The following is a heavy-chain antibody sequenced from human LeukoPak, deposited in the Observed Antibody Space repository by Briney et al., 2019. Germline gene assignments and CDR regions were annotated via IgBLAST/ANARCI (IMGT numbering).Heavy chain of an antibody. CDR1: GFTFSDYY. CDR2: ISSSGSTI. Sequence: GGSLRLSCAASGFTFSDYYMSWIRQAPGRGLEWVSYISSSGSTIYYADSVKGRFTISRDNAKNSLYLQMNSLRAEDTAVYYCAKHSYYDSSGYYPDAFDIWGQGTMVTVSS. CDR3: AKHSYYDSSGYYPDAFDI. J-gene: IGHJ3*02. D-gene: IGHD3-22*01. V-gene: IGHV3-11*01.